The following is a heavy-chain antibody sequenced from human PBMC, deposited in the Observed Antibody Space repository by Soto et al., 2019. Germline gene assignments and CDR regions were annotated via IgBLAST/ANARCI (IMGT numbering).Heavy chain of an antibody. CDR1: VFTFSAYP. J-gene: IGHJ4*02. CDR2: ISGSGDTT. CDR3: AKSYSSNWYDYFDY. Sequence: RGGSQSLSSAAPVFTFSAYPMILVRPAPGKGLEWVSAISGSGDTTYYADSVKGRFTISRDTSKNTLFLQMNSLRAEDTALYYCAKSYSSNWYDYFDYWGQGTLVTLSS. V-gene: IGHV3-23*01. D-gene: IGHD6-13*01.